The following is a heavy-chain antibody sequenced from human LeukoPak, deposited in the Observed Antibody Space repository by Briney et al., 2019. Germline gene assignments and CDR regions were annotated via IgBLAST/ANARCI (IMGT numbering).Heavy chain of an antibody. V-gene: IGHV4-59*01. CDR3: ARTLTIFGGYFDY. Sequence: SETLSLTCTVSGGSISSYYWSWIRQPPGKGLECIGYIYYSGSTNYNPSLKSRVTISVDTSKNQFSLKLSSVTAADTAVYYCARTLTIFGGYFDYWGQGTLVTVSS. D-gene: IGHD3-3*01. J-gene: IGHJ4*02. CDR2: IYYSGST. CDR1: GGSISSYY.